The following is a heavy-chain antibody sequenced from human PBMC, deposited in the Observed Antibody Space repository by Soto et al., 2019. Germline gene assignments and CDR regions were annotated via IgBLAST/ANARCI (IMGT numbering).Heavy chain of an antibody. V-gene: IGHV3-7*03. Sequence: PGGSLRLSCEASGFTFSSYWMSGVRQAPGKGLEWVANIKLDGSEIYYVDSVRGRFTISRDNAKNSLFLQMDSLRAEDTAVYYCARAVKLAVPAATGYFDFWGQGTQVTVSS. CDR1: GFTFSSYW. D-gene: IGHD6-13*01. CDR3: ARAVKLAVPAATGYFDF. J-gene: IGHJ4*03. CDR2: IKLDGSEI.